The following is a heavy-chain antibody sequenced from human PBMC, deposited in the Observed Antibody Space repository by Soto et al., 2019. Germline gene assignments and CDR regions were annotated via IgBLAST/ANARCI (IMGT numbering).Heavy chain of an antibody. Sequence: QVQLVESGGGVVQPGRSLRLSCAASGFPFSSYGMQWFRQAPGKGLEWVAHISYDGSSKHYTDSVKGRFTISRDNSKNMSYLQTTSLRAEDTAVYYCAGGQYSFDYCAQGTRISVSS. CDR1: GFPFSSYG. J-gene: IGHJ4*02. D-gene: IGHD2-15*01. CDR3: AGGQYSFDY. V-gene: IGHV3-30*03. CDR2: ISYDGSSK.